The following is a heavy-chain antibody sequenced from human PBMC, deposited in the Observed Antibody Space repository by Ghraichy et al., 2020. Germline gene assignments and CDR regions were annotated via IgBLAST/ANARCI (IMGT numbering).Heavy chain of an antibody. Sequence: ASVKVSCKASGYTFTGHYMHWVRQAPGQGLEWMGWINPNSGGTNYAQKFQGRVTMTRDTSISTAYMELSRLRSDDTAVYYCARELVVPAAYYYYYGMDVWGQGTTVTVSS. CDR1: GYTFTGHY. CDR2: INPNSGGT. D-gene: IGHD2-2*01. V-gene: IGHV1-2*02. CDR3: ARELVVPAAYYYYYGMDV. J-gene: IGHJ6*02.